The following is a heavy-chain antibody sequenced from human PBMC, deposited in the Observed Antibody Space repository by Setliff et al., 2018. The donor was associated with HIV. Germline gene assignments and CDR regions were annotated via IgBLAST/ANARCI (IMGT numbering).Heavy chain of an antibody. J-gene: IGHJ5*02. CDR1: GYRFPTYW. CDR3: ARAPNSPYYSNFWYADH. CDR2: IYPGDSDT. Sequence: GESLKISCKGSGYRFPTYWIGWVRQMPGKGLEWMGIIYPGDSDTRYSPSFQGQVTISADKSISTAYLQWSSLKASDTAMYYCARAPNSPYYSNFWYADHWGQGTLVTVSS. D-gene: IGHD3-22*01. V-gene: IGHV5-51*01.